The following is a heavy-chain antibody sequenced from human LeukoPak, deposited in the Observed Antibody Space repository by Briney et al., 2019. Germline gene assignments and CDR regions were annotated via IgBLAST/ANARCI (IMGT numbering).Heavy chain of an antibody. Sequence: ASVKVSCKASGSTFTGYYMHWVRQGPGQGLEWMGSLITILGIATYAQKFQGRVTITADKSTSTAYVELSSLRSEDTAVYYCARAYCSGGSCYLGPFDYWGQGTLVTVSS. V-gene: IGHV1-69*02. CDR1: GSTFTGYY. CDR2: LITILGIA. J-gene: IGHJ4*02. D-gene: IGHD2-15*01. CDR3: ARAYCSGGSCYLGPFDY.